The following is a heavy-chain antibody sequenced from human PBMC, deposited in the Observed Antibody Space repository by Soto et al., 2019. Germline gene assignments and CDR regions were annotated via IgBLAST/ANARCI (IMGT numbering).Heavy chain of an antibody. V-gene: IGHV3-49*03. Sequence: GGSLRLSCAASGFTFGDYAMNWFRQAPGRGLEWVSLIRSKAYGGTTEYAASVKGRFTISRDDSKSIAYLQINSLKIEDTAVYYCTRSRPWNFDFWGRGALVTVSS. CDR3: TRSRPWNFDF. J-gene: IGHJ4*02. CDR2: IRSKAYGGTT. CDR1: GFTFGDYA. D-gene: IGHD3-3*01.